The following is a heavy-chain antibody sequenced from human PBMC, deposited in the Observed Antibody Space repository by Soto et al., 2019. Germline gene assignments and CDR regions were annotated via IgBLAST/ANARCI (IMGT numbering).Heavy chain of an antibody. CDR3: ARDRNYYDSSAQEGYFDY. Sequence: ASVEVSCKASGGTFSSYSISWVRGAPGQGLEWMGGIIPILGTANYAQKFQGRVTITADESTSTAYMELSSLRSEDTAVYYCARDRNYYDSSAQEGYFDYWGQGTLVTVSS. CDR1: GGTFSSYS. CDR2: IIPILGTA. D-gene: IGHD3-22*01. J-gene: IGHJ4*02. V-gene: IGHV1-69*13.